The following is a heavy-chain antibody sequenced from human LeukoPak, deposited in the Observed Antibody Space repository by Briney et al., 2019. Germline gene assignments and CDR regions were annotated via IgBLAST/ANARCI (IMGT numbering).Heavy chain of an antibody. J-gene: IGHJ4*02. CDR3: ARRNPYYYDNNGPRFDY. V-gene: IGHV4-39*07. Sequence: PSETLSLTCTVSGGSISSSSYYWGWIRQPPGKGLEWIGNFYYSGPSYYNPSLKSRVTISVDTSKNQFSLKLSSVTAADTAVYYCARRNPYYYDNNGPRFDYWGQGTLVTVSS. D-gene: IGHD3-22*01. CDR2: FYYSGPS. CDR1: GGSISSSSYY.